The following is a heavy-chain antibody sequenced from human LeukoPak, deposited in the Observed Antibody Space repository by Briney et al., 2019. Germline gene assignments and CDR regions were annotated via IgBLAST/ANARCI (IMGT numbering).Heavy chain of an antibody. D-gene: IGHD5-18*01. J-gene: IGHJ6*02. Sequence: SETLSLTCAVYGGSFSGYYWSWIRQPPGKGLEWIGEINHSGSTNYNPSLKSRVTISVDTSKNQFSLKLSSVTALDTAVYYCARLRGYSYGFHYYYGMDVWGQGTTVTVSS. V-gene: IGHV4-34*01. CDR2: INHSGST. CDR3: ARLRGYSYGFHYYYGMDV. CDR1: GGSFSGYY.